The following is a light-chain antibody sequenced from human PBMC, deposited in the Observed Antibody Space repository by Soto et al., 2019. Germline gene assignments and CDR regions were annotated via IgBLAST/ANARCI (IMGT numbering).Light chain of an antibody. V-gene: IGLV2-11*01. CDR3: CSYTGSDTYV. J-gene: IGLJ1*01. CDR2: HVS. CDR1: SSDVGGYKY. Sequence: QSVLTQPRSVSGSPGQSVTISCTGTSSDVGGYKYVSWYQQYPGKAPKLMIYHVSKRPSGVPDRFSGSKSGNTASLTISGLQGEDEADYYCCSYTGSDTYVFGTGTKVNVL.